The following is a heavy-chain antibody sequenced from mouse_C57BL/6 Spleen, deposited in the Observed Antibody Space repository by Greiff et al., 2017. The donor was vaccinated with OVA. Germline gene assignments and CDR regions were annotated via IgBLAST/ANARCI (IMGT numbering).Heavy chain of an antibody. D-gene: IGHD2-1*01. J-gene: IGHJ4*01. CDR3: ARYGNYEGYYAMDY. V-gene: IGHV2-2*01. CDR2: IWSGGST. Sequence: VQLQQSGPGLVQPSQSLSITCTVSGFSLTSYGVHWVRQSPGKGLEWLGVIWSGGSTDYNAAFISRLSISKDNSKSQVFFKMNSLQADDTAIYYWARYGNYEGYYAMDYWGQGTSVTVSS. CDR1: GFSLTSYG.